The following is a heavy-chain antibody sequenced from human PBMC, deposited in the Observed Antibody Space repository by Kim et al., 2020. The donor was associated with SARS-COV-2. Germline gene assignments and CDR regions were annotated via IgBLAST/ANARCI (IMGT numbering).Heavy chain of an antibody. J-gene: IGHJ4*02. D-gene: IGHD6-13*01. CDR2: INHSGST. CDR1: GGSFSGYY. V-gene: IGHV4-34*01. CDR3: ARPRRGGAAAGRSTEYYFDY. Sequence: SETLSLTCAVYGGSFSGYYWSWIRQPPGKGLEWIGEINHSGSTNYNPSLKSRVTISVDTSKNQFSLKLSSVTAADTAVYYCARPRRGGAAAGRSTEYYFDYWGQGTLVTVSS.